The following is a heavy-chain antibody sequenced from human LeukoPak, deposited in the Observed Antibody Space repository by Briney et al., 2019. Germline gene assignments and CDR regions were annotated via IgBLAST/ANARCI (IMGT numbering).Heavy chain of an antibody. CDR1: GFTFISYG. CDR2: ISYSGST. V-gene: IGHV4-39*01. D-gene: IGHD1-26*01. J-gene: IGHJ3*02. Sequence: AGGSLRLSCAASGFTFISYGMSWVRQAPGKGLEWVGGISYSGSTYYNPSLKNRVTISVDTSKNQFSLKLSSVTAAGTAVYYCARYSGSRDAFDIWGQGTMVTVSS. CDR3: ARYSGSRDAFDI.